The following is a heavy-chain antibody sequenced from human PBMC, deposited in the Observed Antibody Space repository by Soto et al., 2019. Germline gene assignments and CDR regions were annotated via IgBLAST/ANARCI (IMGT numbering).Heavy chain of an antibody. J-gene: IGHJ6*02. CDR2: IKQGGNEK. D-gene: IGHD3-16*01. CDR1: GFSFSTYL. CDR3: VGALTYEVPYYYYGMDV. V-gene: IGHV3-7*01. Sequence: GVLRLSCAASGFSFSTYLMSWVRQAPGKGLEWVANIKQGGNEKFYVDSVKGRFTISRDNDKKSLYLQMDSLRVEDTAVYYCVGALTYEVPYYYYGMDVWGQGTTVTV.